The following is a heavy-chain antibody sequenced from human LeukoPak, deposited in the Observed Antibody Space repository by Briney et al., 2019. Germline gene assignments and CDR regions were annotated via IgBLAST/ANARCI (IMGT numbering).Heavy chain of an antibody. V-gene: IGHV3-21*01. J-gene: IGHJ6*02. CDR1: GFTVSSNY. Sequence: KSGGSLRLSCAASGFTVSSNYMNWVRQAPGKGLEWVSSISSSSSYIYYADSVKGRFTISRDNAKNSLYLQMNSLRAEDTAVYYCARDHYDFWSGYRSYNYYYYGMDVWGQGTTVTVSS. CDR2: ISSSSSYI. CDR3: ARDHYDFWSGYRSYNYYYYGMDV. D-gene: IGHD3-3*01.